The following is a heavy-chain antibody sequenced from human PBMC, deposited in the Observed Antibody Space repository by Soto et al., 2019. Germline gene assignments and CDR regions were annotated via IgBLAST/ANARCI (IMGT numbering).Heavy chain of an antibody. Sequence: GASVKVSCKASGYTFTSYAMHWVRQAPGQRLEWMGWINAGNGNTKYSQKFQGRVTITRDTSASTAYMELSSLRSEDTAVYYCARDPKYYGSGSKLFDYWGQGTLVTVSS. CDR1: GYTFTSYA. CDR2: INAGNGNT. V-gene: IGHV1-3*01. CDR3: ARDPKYYGSGSKLFDY. J-gene: IGHJ4*02. D-gene: IGHD3-10*01.